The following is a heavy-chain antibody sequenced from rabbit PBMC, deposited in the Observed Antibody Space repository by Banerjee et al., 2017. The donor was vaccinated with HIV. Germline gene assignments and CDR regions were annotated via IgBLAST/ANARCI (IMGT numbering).Heavy chain of an antibody. Sequence: QSLEESGGDLVQPEGSLTLTCTVSGFDFSTNQYMCWVRQAPGKGLEWIACIYAGSSGSTVYASWVNGRFTISKTSSTTVTLQMTSLTAADTATYFCSRDWGLWGQGTLVTVS. D-gene: IGHD3-1*01. CDR1: GFDFSTNQY. V-gene: IGHV1S40*01. CDR2: IYAGSSGST. CDR3: SRDWGL. J-gene: IGHJ4*01.